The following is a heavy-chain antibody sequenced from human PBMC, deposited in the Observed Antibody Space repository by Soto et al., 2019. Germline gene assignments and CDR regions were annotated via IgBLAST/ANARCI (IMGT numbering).Heavy chain of an antibody. J-gene: IGHJ2*01. CDR3: AREIMPLTNDWYFDL. CDR1: GGSISGGVHS. V-gene: IGHV4-30-4*01. CDR2: IFDSGST. D-gene: IGHD2-8*01. Sequence: QVQLQESGPGLVKPSETLSLTCTVSGGSISGGVHSWRWIRQPPGKGLEWIGHIFDSGSTYYNPSLKSRLTISVDTSKNQFSLGLSSVTAADTAVYYCAREIMPLTNDWYFDLWGRGTLVTVSS.